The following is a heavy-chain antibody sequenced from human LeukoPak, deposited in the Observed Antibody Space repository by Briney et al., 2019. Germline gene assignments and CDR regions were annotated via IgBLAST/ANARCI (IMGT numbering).Heavy chain of an antibody. D-gene: IGHD1-1*01. CDR2: IKSKTDDGTI. CDR3: TTAPHIWNRLSDY. CDR1: GFTFSNAW. J-gene: IGHJ4*02. V-gene: IGHV3-15*01. Sequence: GGSLRLSCAAAGFTFSNAWMTWVRQAPGKGLEWVGRIKSKTDDGTIDYAAPVKGRFTISRDDSKNTLYLQMNSLKTEDTAVYYCTTAPHIWNRLSDYWGQGTLVTVSS.